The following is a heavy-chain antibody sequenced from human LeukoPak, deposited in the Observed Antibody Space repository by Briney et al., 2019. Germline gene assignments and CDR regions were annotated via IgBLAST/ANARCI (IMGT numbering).Heavy chain of an antibody. V-gene: IGHV1-46*01. Sequence: ASVKVSCKASGYTFTAYYMHWVRQAPGQGLEWMGIINPSGGSTSYAQKFQGRVTMTRDTSTSTVYMELSSLRSEDTAVYYCARVASSGNDAFDMWGQGTMVTVSS. D-gene: IGHD3-10*01. CDR3: ARVASSGNDAFDM. CDR1: GYTFTAYY. J-gene: IGHJ3*02. CDR2: INPSGGST.